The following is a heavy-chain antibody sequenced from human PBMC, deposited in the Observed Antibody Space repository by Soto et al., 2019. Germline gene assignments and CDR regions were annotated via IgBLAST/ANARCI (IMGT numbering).Heavy chain of an antibody. CDR1: GGSISGGENF. Sequence: KPSETLSLTCTVSGGSISGGENFWNWIRQSPGKGLEWIGYIHHSGSTYYNPSLKSRLTISVDTSKNQISLKLNSVTAADTAVYYCARDTGTYPYYFDYWGQETLVTVSS. CDR2: IHHSGST. D-gene: IGHD1-26*01. V-gene: IGHV4-30-4*01. CDR3: ARDTGTYPYYFDY. J-gene: IGHJ4*02.